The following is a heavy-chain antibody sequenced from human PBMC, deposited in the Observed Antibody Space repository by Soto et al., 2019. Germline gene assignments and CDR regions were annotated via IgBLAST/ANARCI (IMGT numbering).Heavy chain of an antibody. D-gene: IGHD3-10*01. CDR3: AKGPHSASGSYYTDV. J-gene: IGHJ6*03. V-gene: IGHV3-13*01. CDR1: GFTLSTYD. CDR2: LSYAGDT. Sequence: EVQLVESEGGLVQPGGSLRLSCAASGFTLSTYDMHWVRQATGKGLEWFAALSYAGDTSYPGSVKGRFTVSIDGAKNSLYHQVNSLTAGDTAVYYCAKGPHSASGSYYTDVWCKGTTVTVSS.